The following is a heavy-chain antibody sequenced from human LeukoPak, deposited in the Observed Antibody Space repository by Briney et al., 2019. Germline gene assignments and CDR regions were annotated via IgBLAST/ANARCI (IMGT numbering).Heavy chain of an antibody. J-gene: IGHJ5*02. CDR2: ISSSRSYI. CDR1: GFTFSSYS. V-gene: IGHV3-21*01. CDR3: ATSPKGAPFDP. Sequence: GGSLRLSCAASGFTFSSYSMNWVRQAPGKGLEWVSSISSSRSYIYYADSVKGRFTISRDNAKNSLYLQMNSLRAEDTAVYYCATSPKGAPFDPWGQGTLVTVSS.